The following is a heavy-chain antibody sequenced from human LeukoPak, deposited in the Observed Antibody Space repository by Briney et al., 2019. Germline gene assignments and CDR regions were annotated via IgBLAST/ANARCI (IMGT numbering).Heavy chain of an antibody. CDR2: IKEDGSDK. CDR1: GSTFSSYA. Sequence: GGSLRLSCAASGSTFSSYAMSWVRQAPGKGLEWVADIKEDGSDKYSVDSVKGRFTISRDNTKNSLYLHMDSLRAEDTAVYYCARDTYRFFDLWGRGTLVTVSS. CDR3: ARDTYRFFDL. J-gene: IGHJ2*01. V-gene: IGHV3-7*01.